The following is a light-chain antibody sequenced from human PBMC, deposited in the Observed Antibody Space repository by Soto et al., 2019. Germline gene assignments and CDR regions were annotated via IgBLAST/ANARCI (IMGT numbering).Light chain of an antibody. CDR3: CSYAYNYV. CDR2: DVN. V-gene: IGLV2-11*01. J-gene: IGLJ1*01. Sequence: QSALTQPRSVSGSPGQSVTISCTGTSSDVGGSNYVSWYQHRPGKAPKLVTYDVNKRPSGVPDRFSGSKSDDTASLTISGLQAEDEADYYCCSYAYNYVFGTGTKVTVL. CDR1: SSDVGGSNY.